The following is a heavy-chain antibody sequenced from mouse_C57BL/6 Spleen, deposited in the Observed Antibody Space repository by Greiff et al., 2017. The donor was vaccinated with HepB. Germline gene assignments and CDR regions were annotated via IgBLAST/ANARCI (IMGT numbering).Heavy chain of an antibody. V-gene: IGHV6-3*01. D-gene: IGHD1-1*02. CDR2: IRLKSDNYAT. Sequence: EVKLQESGGGLVQPGGSMKLSCVASGFTFSNYWMNWVRQSPEKGLEWVAQIRLKSDNYATHYAESVKGRFTISRDDSKSSVYLQMNNLRAEDTGIYYCTEGWRVFGYWGQGTTLTVSS. J-gene: IGHJ2*01. CDR1: GFTFSNYW. CDR3: TEGWRVFGY.